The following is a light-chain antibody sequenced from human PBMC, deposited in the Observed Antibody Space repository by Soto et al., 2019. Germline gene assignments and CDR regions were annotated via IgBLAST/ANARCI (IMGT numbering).Light chain of an antibody. CDR2: GAS. V-gene: IGKV3-20*01. J-gene: IGKJ4*01. CDR1: QIVGSNY. CDR3: QQYAYSPLT. Sequence: ENLLTQSPGTLSLSPGEGATLSCRASQIVGSNYLAWYQQKPGQAPRLLIYGASSRATGIPDRFSGSGSGTDFTLTISRLEPEDFAMYYCQQYAYSPLTFGGGTKVEIK.